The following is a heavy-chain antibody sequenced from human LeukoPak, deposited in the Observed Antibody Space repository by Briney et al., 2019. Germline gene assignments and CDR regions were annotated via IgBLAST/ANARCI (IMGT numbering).Heavy chain of an antibody. CDR3: ARSARHCNNGVCFTDYYIDL. CDR1: GYTFTGYY. D-gene: IGHD2-8*01. J-gene: IGHJ6*03. CDR2: INPNSGDP. Sequence: ASVKVSCKASGYTFTGYYIHWVRQAPGQGLEWVGRINPNSGDPNYPQKFQGRVTMTRDTSISTAYMEMSSLTSDDTAVYYCARSARHCNNGVCFTDYYIDLWGKGTTVIVSS. V-gene: IGHV1-2*06.